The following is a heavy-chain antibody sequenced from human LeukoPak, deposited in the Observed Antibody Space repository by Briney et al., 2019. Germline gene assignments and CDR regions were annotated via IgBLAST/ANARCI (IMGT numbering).Heavy chain of an antibody. CDR3: ARLDSITMARAIDY. V-gene: IGHV4-59*08. D-gene: IGHD3-10*01. Sequence: PSETLSLTCTVSGGSISSYYWSWIRQPPGKGLEWIGYIYYSGSTNYNPSLKSRVTISVDTSKNQFSLKLSSVTAADTAVYYCARLDSITMARAIDYWGQGTLVTVSS. J-gene: IGHJ4*02. CDR2: IYYSGST. CDR1: GGSISSYY.